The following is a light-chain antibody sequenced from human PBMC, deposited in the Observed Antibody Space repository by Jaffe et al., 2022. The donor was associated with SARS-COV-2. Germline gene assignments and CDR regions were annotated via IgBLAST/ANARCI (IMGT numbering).Light chain of an antibody. CDR2: GAS. V-gene: IGKV3-20*01. CDR1: QSIRGNY. Sequence: EIVLTQSPGTLSLSPGEGATLSCRASQSIRGNYLAWYQQKPGQAPRLLIYGASSRATDIPDRFSGSGSGTDFTLTISRLEPEDFAVYYCQHYGGSSRTFGQGTKVEIK. CDR3: QHYGGSSRT. J-gene: IGKJ1*01.